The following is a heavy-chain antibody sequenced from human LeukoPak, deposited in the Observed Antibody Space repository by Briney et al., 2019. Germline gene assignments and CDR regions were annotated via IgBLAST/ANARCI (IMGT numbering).Heavy chain of an antibody. D-gene: IGHD3-10*01. CDR2: ISRNGGSST. CDR1: GFTFSTYA. J-gene: IGHJ4*02. CDR3: AKGRGYNSGSPLDD. Sequence: GGSLRLSCATSGFTFSTYAMSWVRQAPGKGLEWVSSISRNGGSSTYYADSVKGRFTISRDNSKNTVYLQMNSLRAEDTAVYYCAKGRGYNSGSPLDDWGQGTLVTVSS. V-gene: IGHV3-23*01.